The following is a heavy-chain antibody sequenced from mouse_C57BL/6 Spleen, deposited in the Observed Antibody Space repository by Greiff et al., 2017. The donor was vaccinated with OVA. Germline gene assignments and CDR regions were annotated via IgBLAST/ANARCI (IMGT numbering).Heavy chain of an antibody. D-gene: IGHD2-3*01. CDR2: ISSGSSTI. CDR3: ARTLYDGYSDY. J-gene: IGHJ2*01. Sequence: EVHLVESGGGLVKPGGSLKLSCAASGFTFSDYGMHWVRQAPEKGLEWVAYISSGSSTIYYADTVKGLFTISRDNAKNTLFLQMTSLRSEDTAMYYCARTLYDGYSDYWGQGTTLTVSS. V-gene: IGHV5-17*01. CDR1: GFTFSDYG.